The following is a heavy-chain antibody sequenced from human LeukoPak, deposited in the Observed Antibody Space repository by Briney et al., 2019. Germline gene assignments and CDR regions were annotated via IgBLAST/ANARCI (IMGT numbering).Heavy chain of an antibody. CDR3: AIRVSGMAFDI. CDR2: IYYSGST. D-gene: IGHD3-16*01. CDR1: GGSISSYY. V-gene: IGHV4-59*13. J-gene: IGHJ3*02. Sequence: SETLSLTCTVSGGSISSYYWSWIRQPPGKGLEWIGYIYYSGSTNYNPSLKSRVTISVDTSKNQFSLKLSSVTAADTAVYYCAIRVSGMAFDIWGQGTMVTVSS.